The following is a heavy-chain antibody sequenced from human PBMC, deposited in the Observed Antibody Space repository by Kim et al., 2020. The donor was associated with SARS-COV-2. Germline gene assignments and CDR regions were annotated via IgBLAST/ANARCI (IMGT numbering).Heavy chain of an antibody. CDR2: IYYSGST. J-gene: IGHJ5*02. V-gene: IGHV4-30-4*01. Sequence: SETLSLTCTVSGGSISSGDYYWNWIRQPPGKGLEWIGYIYYSGSTYYNPSLKSRVTISVDTSKNQFSLKLSSVTAADTAVYYCARHRGIVTVTNWFDPWGQGTLVTVSS. CDR1: GGSISSGDYY. CDR3: ARHRGIVTVTNWFDP. D-gene: IGHD4-4*01.